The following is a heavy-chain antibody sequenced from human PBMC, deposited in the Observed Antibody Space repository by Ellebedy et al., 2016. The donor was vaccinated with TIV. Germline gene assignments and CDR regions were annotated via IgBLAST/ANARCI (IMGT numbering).Heavy chain of an antibody. Sequence: ASVKVSCKASGGTFSSYAISWVRQAPGQGLEWMGGIIPIFGTANYAQKFQGRVTITADKSTSTAYMELSSLRFEDTAVYYCARDRYSSSSSRANWFDPWGQGTLVTVSS. V-gene: IGHV1-69*06. CDR3: ARDRYSSSSSRANWFDP. D-gene: IGHD6-6*01. J-gene: IGHJ5*02. CDR2: IIPIFGTA. CDR1: GGTFSSYA.